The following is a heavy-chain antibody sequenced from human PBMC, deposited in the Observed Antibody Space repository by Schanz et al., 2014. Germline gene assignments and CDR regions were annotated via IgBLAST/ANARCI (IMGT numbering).Heavy chain of an antibody. V-gene: IGHV1-46*03. J-gene: IGHJ4*02. D-gene: IGHD6-13*01. CDR1: GYTFTSYY. CDR2: INPSGGST. Sequence: QVQLVQSGAEVKKPGASVKVSCKASGYTFTSYYMHWVRQAPGQGHEWMGIINPSGGSTSYAQKFQGRVTMTRDTSTSTVYMELSSLRSEDTAVYYCARDGEAAAGCDYWGQGTLVTVSS. CDR3: ARDGEAAAGCDY.